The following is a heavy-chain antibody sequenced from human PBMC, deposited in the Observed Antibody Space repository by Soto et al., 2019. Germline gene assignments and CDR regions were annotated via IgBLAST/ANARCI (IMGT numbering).Heavy chain of an antibody. Sequence: EVQLVETGGGLIQPGGSLRLSCAASGFTVSSNYMSWVRQAPGKGLEWVSVIYSGGSTYYADSVKGRFTISRDNSKNTLYLQMNSLRAEDTAVYYCAREVGRRSTTVGTEWYFDYWGQGTLVTVSS. CDR3: AREVGRRSTTVGTEWYFDY. D-gene: IGHD4-17*01. V-gene: IGHV3-53*02. CDR1: GFTVSSNY. CDR2: IYSGGST. J-gene: IGHJ4*02.